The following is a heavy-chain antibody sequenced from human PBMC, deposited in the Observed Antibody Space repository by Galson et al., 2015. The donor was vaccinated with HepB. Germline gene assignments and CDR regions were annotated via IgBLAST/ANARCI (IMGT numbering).Heavy chain of an antibody. Sequence: SLRLSCAVSRFTFSDYYMSWIRQAPGKGLEWISYISSSSLYTNYADSVKGRFTISRDNAKNSLYLQISSARAEDTALYYCARVADADYGDHSHFDYWGQGTLVTVSS. V-gene: IGHV3-11*06. D-gene: IGHD4-17*01. CDR2: ISSSSLYT. J-gene: IGHJ4*02. CDR1: RFTFSDYY. CDR3: ARVADADYGDHSHFDY.